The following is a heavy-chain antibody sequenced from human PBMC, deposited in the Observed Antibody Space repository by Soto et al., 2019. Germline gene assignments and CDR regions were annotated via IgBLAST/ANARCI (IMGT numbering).Heavy chain of an antibody. Sequence: GASLNTSGTGSGYSFTNYWLGWVLQSPEKGLERMGIIYPGDSDTRYSPSCQGQVTISADKSISTAYLQWSSLKASDTAMYYCASHRIGSGYYYGMDVWGQGTTVTVSS. V-gene: IGHV5-51*01. CDR1: GYSFTNYW. D-gene: IGHD2-15*01. CDR3: ASHRIGSGYYYGMDV. J-gene: IGHJ6*02. CDR2: IYPGDSDT.